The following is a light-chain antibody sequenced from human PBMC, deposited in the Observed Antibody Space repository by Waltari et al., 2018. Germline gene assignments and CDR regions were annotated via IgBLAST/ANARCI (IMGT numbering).Light chain of an antibody. CDR2: DAS. CDR1: QSVSSY. CDR3: QQRSNWPPT. J-gene: IGKJ4*01. Sequence: ETVLTQSQATLSLSPGERATLSCRASQSVSSYLAWYQQKPGQAPRLLIYDASNRATGIPARFSGSGSGTDFTLTISSLEPEDFAVYYCQQRSNWPPTFGGGTKVEIK. V-gene: IGKV3-11*01.